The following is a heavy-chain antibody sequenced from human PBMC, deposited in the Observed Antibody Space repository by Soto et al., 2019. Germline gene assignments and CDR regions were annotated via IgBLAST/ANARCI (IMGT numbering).Heavy chain of an antibody. D-gene: IGHD3-10*01. CDR3: ARDLSGRADV. V-gene: IGHV3-74*01. CDR1: EFTFSSYW. J-gene: IGHJ6*02. CDR2: LNEDGSFT. Sequence: GRSLRLSWVACEFTFSSYWMHWVRQTPGKGLVWVSRLNEDGSFTSYADSVKGRFTIFRDNAKNTLYLQMNSLRAEDTAVYYCARDLSGRADVWGQGTTVTVSS.